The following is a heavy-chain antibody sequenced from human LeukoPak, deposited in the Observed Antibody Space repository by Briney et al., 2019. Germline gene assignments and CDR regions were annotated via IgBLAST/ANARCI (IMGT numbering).Heavy chain of an antibody. V-gene: IGHV3-33*01. CDR3: ARGPPYGDYLLFDY. CDR1: GFTFSSYG. J-gene: IGHJ4*02. D-gene: IGHD4-17*01. Sequence: GGPLRLSCAASGFTFSSYGMHWVRQAPGKGLEWVAVIWYDGSNKYYADSVKGRFTISRDNSKNTLYLQMNSLRAEDTAVYYCARGPPYGDYLLFDYWGQGTLVTVSS. CDR2: IWYDGSNK.